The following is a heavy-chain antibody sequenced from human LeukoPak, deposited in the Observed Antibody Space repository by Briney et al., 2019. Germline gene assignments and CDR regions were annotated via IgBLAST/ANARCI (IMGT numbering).Heavy chain of an antibody. CDR3: ARHTYYDFWSGYSASASYGMDV. V-gene: IGHV1-3*01. CDR1: GYTFTSYA. J-gene: IGHJ6*02. CDR2: INAGNGNT. D-gene: IGHD3-3*01. Sequence: ASVKVSCKASGYTFTSYAMHWVRQAPGQRLEWMEWINAGNGNTKYSQKFQGRVTITRDTSASTAYMELSSLRSEDTAVYYCARHTYYDFWSGYSASASYGMDVWGQGTTVTVSS.